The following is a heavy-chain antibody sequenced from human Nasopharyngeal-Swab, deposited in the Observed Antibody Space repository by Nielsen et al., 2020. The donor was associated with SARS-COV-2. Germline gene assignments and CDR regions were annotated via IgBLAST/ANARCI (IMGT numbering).Heavy chain of an antibody. Sequence: GESLKISCAASGFTFDDDAMHWVRQAPGKGLVWVSLIKSDGSTTSYADSVKGRFTISRDNAKNTLYLQMNSLRAEDTSVYYCARDLGYNWFDSWGQGTLVTVSS. V-gene: IGHV3-74*01. D-gene: IGHD7-27*01. CDR2: IKSDGSTT. CDR1: GFTFDDDA. CDR3: ARDLGYNWFDS. J-gene: IGHJ5*01.